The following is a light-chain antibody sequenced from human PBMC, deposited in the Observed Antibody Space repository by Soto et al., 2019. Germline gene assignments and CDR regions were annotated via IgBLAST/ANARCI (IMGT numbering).Light chain of an antibody. CDR3: HQYGSSPPYT. CDR2: GAS. Sequence: DIVLTQSPGTLSLSPGERATLSCRASQSFSSGYLAWYQQKPGQAPRLLIYGASTRATDIPDRFSGSESGTEFTLTISTLEPEDFAVYYCHQYGSSPPYTFGQGNKLDI. CDR1: QSFSSGY. J-gene: IGKJ2*01. V-gene: IGKV3-20*01.